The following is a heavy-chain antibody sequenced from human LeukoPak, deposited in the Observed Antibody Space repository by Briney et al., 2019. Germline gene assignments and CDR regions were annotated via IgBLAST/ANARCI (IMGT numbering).Heavy chain of an antibody. Sequence: SETLSLTCAVYGGSFSGYYWNWIRQPPGKGLEWIGEINHSGSTNYNPSLKSRVTISVDTSKNQFSLKLSSVTAADTAGYYCASGYYDSSGYYYDYWGQGTLVTVSS. D-gene: IGHD3-22*01. CDR1: GGSFSGYY. CDR3: ASGYYDSSGYYYDY. CDR2: INHSGST. V-gene: IGHV4-34*01. J-gene: IGHJ4*02.